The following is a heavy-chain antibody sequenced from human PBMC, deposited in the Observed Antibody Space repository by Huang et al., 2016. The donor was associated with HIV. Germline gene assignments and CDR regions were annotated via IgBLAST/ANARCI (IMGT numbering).Heavy chain of an antibody. CDR3: ATGFDVFFDF. D-gene: IGHD3-9*01. J-gene: IGHJ4*02. CDR1: EYTLTELS. V-gene: IGHV1-24*01. CDR2: YHPEMGET. Sequence: HVPLVQSRAQVKKPGASEKVSCKFSEYTLTELSIHWVSQPTGKGSEWIGCYHPEMGETIYAQKFHGRVTMIEERTTETDYMALSCLRTEDTDDYYCATGFDVFFDFWGQGTLVTVSS.